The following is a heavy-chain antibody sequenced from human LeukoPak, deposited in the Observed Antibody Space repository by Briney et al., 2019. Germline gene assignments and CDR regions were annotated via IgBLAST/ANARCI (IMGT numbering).Heavy chain of an antibody. J-gene: IGHJ6*04. CDR1: GFTFSSYG. CDR2: ISGSGGST. CDR3: APLITMVREFIPLGV. D-gene: IGHD3-10*01. Sequence: HPGGSLRLSCAASGFTFSSYGMSWVRQAPGKGLEWVSGISGSGGSTNYADSVKGRFTISRDISKNTLYLQMNSLRAVDTAVYYCAPLITMVREFIPLGVWGKGNHGHHLL. V-gene: IGHV3-23*01.